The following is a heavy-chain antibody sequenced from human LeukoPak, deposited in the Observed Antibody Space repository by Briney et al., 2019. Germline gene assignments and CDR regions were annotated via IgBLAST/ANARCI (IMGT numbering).Heavy chain of an antibody. CDR1: GFTFSSYG. D-gene: IGHD3-9*01. CDR3: ANTYYDILTAGYFQH. CDR2: ISGSGGST. Sequence: GGSLRLSCAASGFTFSSYGMSWVRQAPGKGLEWVSAISGSGGSTYYADSVKGRFTTSRDNSKNTLYLQMNSLRAEDTAVYYCANTYYDILTAGYFQHWGQGTLVTVAS. J-gene: IGHJ1*01. V-gene: IGHV3-23*01.